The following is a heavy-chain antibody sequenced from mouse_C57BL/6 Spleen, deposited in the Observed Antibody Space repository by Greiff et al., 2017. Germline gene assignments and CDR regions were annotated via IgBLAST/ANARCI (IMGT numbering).Heavy chain of an antibody. J-gene: IGHJ2*01. CDR3: APITTGDY. D-gene: IGHD1-1*01. Sequence: QVQLKQSGAELARPGASVKLSCKASGYTFTSYGISWVKQRTGQGLEWIGEIYPRSGNTYYNEKFKGKATLTADKSSSTAYMELRSLTSEDSAVYFCAPITTGDYWGQGTTLTVSS. CDR1: GYTFTSYG. V-gene: IGHV1-81*01. CDR2: IYPRSGNT.